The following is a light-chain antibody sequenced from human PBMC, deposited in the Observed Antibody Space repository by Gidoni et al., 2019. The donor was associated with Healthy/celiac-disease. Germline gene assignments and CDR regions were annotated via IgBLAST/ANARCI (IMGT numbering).Light chain of an antibody. CDR3: QVWDSSSDHP. Sequence: SYVLTQPPSVSVAPGNTARITCGGHNIGSKSVHWYQQKPGQAPVLVIYYDSDRPSGIPERFSGSNSGNTATLTISRVEAGDEADYYCQVWDSSSDHPFGTGTKVTVL. J-gene: IGLJ1*01. CDR2: YDS. V-gene: IGLV3-21*04. CDR1: NIGSKS.